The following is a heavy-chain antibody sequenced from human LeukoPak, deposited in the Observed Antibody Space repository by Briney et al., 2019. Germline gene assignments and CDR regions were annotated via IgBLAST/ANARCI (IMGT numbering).Heavy chain of an antibody. V-gene: IGHV1-2*02. Sequence: ASVKVSSKASGYTFTGYYMHWVRQAPGQGLEWMGWINPNSGGTNYAQKFQGRVTMTRDTSISTAYMELSRLRSDDTAVYYCAREIVVVVPAAREGDLDYWGQGTLVTVSS. CDR3: AREIVVVVPAAREGDLDY. D-gene: IGHD2-2*01. CDR1: GYTFTGYY. J-gene: IGHJ4*02. CDR2: INPNSGGT.